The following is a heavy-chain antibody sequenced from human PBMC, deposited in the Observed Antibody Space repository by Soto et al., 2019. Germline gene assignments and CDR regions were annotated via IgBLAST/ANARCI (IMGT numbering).Heavy chain of an antibody. CDR2: ISAYNGNT. CDR3: ARDILEGVPAAISGFDP. Sequence: ASVKVSCKAAGYTITGYGISWVRQATGQGLEWMGWISAYNGNTNYAQKLQGRVTMTTDTSTSTAYMELRSLRSDDTAVYYCARDILEGVPAAISGFDPWGQGTLVTVSS. J-gene: IGHJ5*02. D-gene: IGHD2-2*01. CDR1: GYTITGYG. V-gene: IGHV1-18*01.